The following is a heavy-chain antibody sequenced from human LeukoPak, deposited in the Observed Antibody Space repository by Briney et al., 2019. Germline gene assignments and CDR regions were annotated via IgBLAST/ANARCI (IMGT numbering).Heavy chain of an antibody. D-gene: IGHD1-1*01. CDR1: GGSFSGYY. V-gene: IGHV4-34*01. J-gene: IGHJ5*02. CDR3: ARHVYQVHMTPQRKGSDWFDP. Sequence: SETLSLTCAVYGGSFSGYYWSWIRQPPGKGLEWIGEINHSGSTNYNPSLKSRVTISVDTSKNQFSLKLSSVTAADTAVYYCARHVYQVHMTPQRKGSDWFDPWGQGTLVTVSS. CDR2: INHSGST.